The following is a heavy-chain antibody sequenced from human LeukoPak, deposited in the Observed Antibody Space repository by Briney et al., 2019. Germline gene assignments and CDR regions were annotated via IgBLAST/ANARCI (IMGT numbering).Heavy chain of an antibody. V-gene: IGHV4-30-4*01. CDR2: IYHSGST. Sequence: PSQTLSLTCTVSGGSISSGDYYWSWIRRPPGKGLEWIGYIYHSGSTHFNPSLKSRVTISVDTSKNQFSLKLSSVTAADTAVYFCARGPDSSGYYYFDYWGQGTLVTVSS. D-gene: IGHD3-22*01. J-gene: IGHJ4*02. CDR3: ARGPDSSGYYYFDY. CDR1: GGSISSGDYY.